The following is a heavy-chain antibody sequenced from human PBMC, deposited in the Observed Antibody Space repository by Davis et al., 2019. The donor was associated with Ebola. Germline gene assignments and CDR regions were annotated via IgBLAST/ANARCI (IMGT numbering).Heavy chain of an antibody. J-gene: IGHJ4*02. Sequence: GESLKISCAASGFTFSYAWMSWVRQAPGEGLEWVGRIKSKSDGGTTDYAAPVKGSFTISRDDSKNTWYLQMNSLKAEDTAVYYCTTLPTGARDYWGQGTLVTVSS. V-gene: IGHV3-15*01. D-gene: IGHD2-8*02. CDR2: IKSKSDGGTT. CDR3: TTLPTGARDY. CDR1: GFTFSYAW.